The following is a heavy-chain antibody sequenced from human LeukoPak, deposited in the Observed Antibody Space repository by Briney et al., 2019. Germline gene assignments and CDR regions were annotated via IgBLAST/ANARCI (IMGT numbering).Heavy chain of an antibody. J-gene: IGHJ3*02. CDR3: ARGSLAVGSPRDAFDI. CDR2: MNPNSGNT. Sequence: ASVKVSCKASGYTFTSYDINWVRQATGQGLEWMGWMNPNSGNTGYAQKFQGRVTMTRNTSISTAYMELSSLRSEDTAVYYCARGSLAVGSPRDAFDIWGQGTMVTVSS. D-gene: IGHD2-15*01. V-gene: IGHV1-8*01. CDR1: GYTFTSYD.